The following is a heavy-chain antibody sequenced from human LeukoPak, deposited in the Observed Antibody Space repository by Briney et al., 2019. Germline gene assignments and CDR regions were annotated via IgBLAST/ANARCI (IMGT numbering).Heavy chain of an antibody. CDR1: GLTFSDAW. Sequence: GGSLRLSCVLSGLTFSDAWMSWVRQAPGKGLEWVSSISSSSSYIYYADSVKGRFTISRDNAKNSLYLQMNSLRAEDTAVYYCARGLLGRVTSSMYDLIGGMDVWGQGTTVTVSS. CDR3: ARGLLGRVTSSMYDLIGGMDV. D-gene: IGHD2-2*01. CDR2: ISSSSSYI. V-gene: IGHV3-21*01. J-gene: IGHJ6*02.